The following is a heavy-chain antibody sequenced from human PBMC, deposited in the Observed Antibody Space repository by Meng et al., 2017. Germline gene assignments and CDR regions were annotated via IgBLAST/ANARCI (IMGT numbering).Heavy chain of an antibody. V-gene: IGHV3-74*01. CDR2: MNEDGTTT. Sequence: EEPVVEYGGGVVQRGGSLRLSCAASGFTISSFLMHWVRQAPGKGLVWVSRMNEDGTTTSHAGSVKLRITISRDSARNTLYRQMNRLRVEDTAVYYCVRDVCGNSDYWGKGTLVTVSS. CDR3: VRDVCGNSDY. CDR1: GFTISSFL. D-gene: IGHD4-23*01. J-gene: IGHJ4*02.